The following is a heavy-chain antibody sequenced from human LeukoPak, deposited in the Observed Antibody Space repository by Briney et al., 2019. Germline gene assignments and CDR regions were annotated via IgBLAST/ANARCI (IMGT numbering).Heavy chain of an antibody. CDR1: GGSIGSYY. J-gene: IGHJ3*02. CDR2: IYYSGST. Sequence: SETLSLTCTVSGGSIGSYYWSWIRQPPGKGLEWIRYIYYSGSTNYNPSLKSRVTISVDTSKNQFSLKLSSVTAADTAVYYCARVQLTHDAFDMWGQGTMVTVSS. CDR3: ARVQLTHDAFDM. D-gene: IGHD4-11*01. V-gene: IGHV4-59*01.